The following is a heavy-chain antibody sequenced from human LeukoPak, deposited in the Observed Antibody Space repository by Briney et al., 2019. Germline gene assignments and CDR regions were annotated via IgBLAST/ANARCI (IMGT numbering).Heavy chain of an antibody. CDR2: IYYSGST. Sequence: SETLSLTCTVSGGSISSYYWSWIRQPPGKGLEWIGYIYYSGSTNYNPSLKSRVTISVDTSKSQFSLKLSSVTTADTAVYYCARLTIGYYYYYYMDVWGKGTTVTVSS. V-gene: IGHV4-59*01. J-gene: IGHJ6*03. CDR3: ARLTIGYYYYYYMDV. CDR1: GGSISSYY. D-gene: IGHD2-15*01.